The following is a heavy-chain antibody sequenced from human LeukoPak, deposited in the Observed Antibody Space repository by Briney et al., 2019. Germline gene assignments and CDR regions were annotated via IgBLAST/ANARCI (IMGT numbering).Heavy chain of an antibody. CDR2: ISSSGSS. Sequence: PSETPSLTCTVSGGSISSSSYYWGWIRQPPGKGLEWIGSISSSGSSYYNPSLKSRVTISVDTSKNQFSLTLTSVTAADTAMYYCARQTYYDFWSGYYPVYFDSWGQGTLVTVSS. J-gene: IGHJ4*02. D-gene: IGHD3-3*01. CDR3: ARQTYYDFWSGYYPVYFDS. V-gene: IGHV4-39*01. CDR1: GGSISSSSYY.